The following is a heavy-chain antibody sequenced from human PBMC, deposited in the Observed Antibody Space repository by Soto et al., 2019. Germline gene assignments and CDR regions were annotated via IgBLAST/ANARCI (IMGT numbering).Heavy chain of an antibody. D-gene: IGHD4-17*01. CDR3: ASNTVIPLRAAIDI. V-gene: IGHV3-7*01. CDR1: GFTFSSYW. CDR2: IKQDGSEK. Sequence: PGGSLRLSCAASGFTFSSYWMSWVRQAPGKGLEWVANIKQDGSEKYYVDSVKGRFTISRDNAKNSLYLQMNSLRAEDTAVYYCASNTVIPLRAAIDIRGPGTIVTVSS. J-gene: IGHJ3*02.